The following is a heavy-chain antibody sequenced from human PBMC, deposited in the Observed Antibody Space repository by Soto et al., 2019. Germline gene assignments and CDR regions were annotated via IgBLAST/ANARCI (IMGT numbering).Heavy chain of an antibody. CDR2: IIPIFGTA. CDR3: ASAQGYSGYDGLAN. D-gene: IGHD5-12*01. V-gene: IGHV1-69*12. CDR1: GGTFSSYA. Sequence: QVQLVQSGAEVKKPGSSVKVSCKASGGTFSSYAISWVRQAPGQGLEWMGGIIPIFGTANYAQKFQGRVTLTAEESTSTAHMELSSLRFEDTGVYYCASAQGYSGYDGLANWGQGPLVTVSS. J-gene: IGHJ4*02.